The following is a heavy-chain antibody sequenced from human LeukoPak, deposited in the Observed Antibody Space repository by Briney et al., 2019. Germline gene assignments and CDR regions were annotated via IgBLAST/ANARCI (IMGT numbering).Heavy chain of an antibody. V-gene: IGHV3-11*04. CDR1: GFTFSDYY. CDR3: AKDLEYSSSEPYDYMDV. CDR2: ISSSGSTI. J-gene: IGHJ6*03. Sequence: GGSLRLSCAASGFTFSDYYMSWIRQAPGKGLEWVSYISSSGSTIYYADPVKGRFTISRDNAKNSLYLQMNSLRAEDTAVYYCAKDLEYSSSEPYDYMDVWGKGTTVTVSS. D-gene: IGHD6-6*01.